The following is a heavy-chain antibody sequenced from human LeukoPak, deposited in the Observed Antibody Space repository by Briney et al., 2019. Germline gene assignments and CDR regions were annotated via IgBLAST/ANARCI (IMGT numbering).Heavy chain of an antibody. V-gene: IGHV3-72*01. CDR2: SKNKANNKAHTYTT. CDR3: AVWLEGVCY. Sequence: GGSLRLSCSPSGFTFSDHDMDWVRQAPGKGLEWVGRSKNKANNKAHTYTTEYAASVKGRFTISRDESQNSLYLQMDSLKTEDTAVYYCAVWLEGVCYWGQGTLVTVSS. CDR1: GFTFSDHD. J-gene: IGHJ4*02. D-gene: IGHD3-9*01.